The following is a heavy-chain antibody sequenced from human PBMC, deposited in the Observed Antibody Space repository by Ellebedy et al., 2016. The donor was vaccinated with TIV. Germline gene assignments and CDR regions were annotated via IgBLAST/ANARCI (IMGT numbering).Heavy chain of an antibody. CDR2: IYYSGST. V-gene: IGHV4-61*05. J-gene: IGHJ3*02. CDR3: ARQNYYDSSGHDAFDI. CDR1: GGSISSSSYY. Sequence: MPSETLSLTCTVSGGSISSSSYYWGWIRQPPGKGLEWIGYIYYSGSTNYNPSLKSRVTISVDTSKNQFSLKLSSVTAADTAVYYCARQNYYDSSGHDAFDIWGQGTMVTVSS. D-gene: IGHD3-22*01.